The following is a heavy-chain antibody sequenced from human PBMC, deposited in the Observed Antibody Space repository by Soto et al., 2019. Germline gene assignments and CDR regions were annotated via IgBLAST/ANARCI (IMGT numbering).Heavy chain of an antibody. V-gene: IGHV2-5*02. Sequence: QITLNESGPTVVKPAETLTLTCTFSGFSLTTSGVGVGWIRQSPGKAPEWLALIYWDDDKRYSASLKSRLTITKDTPKNQVVLTMASVDSADTATYYCAHRILRTVFGLVTTTAIYFDFWGQGTPVVVSS. CDR2: IYWDDDK. CDR1: GFSLTTSGVG. D-gene: IGHD3-3*01. CDR3: AHRILRTVFGLVTTTAIYFDF. J-gene: IGHJ4*02.